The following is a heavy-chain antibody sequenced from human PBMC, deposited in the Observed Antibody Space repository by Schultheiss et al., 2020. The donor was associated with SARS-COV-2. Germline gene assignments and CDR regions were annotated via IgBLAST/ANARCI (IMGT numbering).Heavy chain of an antibody. V-gene: IGHV4-31*01. J-gene: IGHJ6*03. CDR1: GGSISSGGYY. Sequence: SETLSLTCTVSGGSISSGGYYWSWIRQHPGKGLEWIGYIYYSGSTYYNPSLKSLVTISVDTSKNQFSLSLSSVTAADTAVYYCASLVTASKYESINLHDYRLYGGAGDHYYVDVWGKGTAVTVSS. D-gene: IGHD4-11*01. CDR2: IYYSGST. CDR3: ASLVTASKYESINLHDYRLYGGAGDHYYVDV.